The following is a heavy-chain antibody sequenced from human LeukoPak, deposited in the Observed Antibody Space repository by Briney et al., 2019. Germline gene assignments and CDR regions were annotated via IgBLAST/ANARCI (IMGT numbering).Heavy chain of an antibody. CDR2: ISYDGSNE. CDR1: GFTFSTYG. CDR3: ARDLGVGAYLLFDYISSGLDS. V-gene: IGHV3-30*03. D-gene: IGHD6-6*01. J-gene: IGHJ4*02. Sequence: AGRSLRLSCAASGFTFSTYGMQWVRQAPGKGLEWVAVISYDGSNEYFVDSVKGRFTISRDNSRNILFLQMNSLRPEDTAVYYCARDLGVGAYLLFDYISSGLDSWGQGTPVTVSS.